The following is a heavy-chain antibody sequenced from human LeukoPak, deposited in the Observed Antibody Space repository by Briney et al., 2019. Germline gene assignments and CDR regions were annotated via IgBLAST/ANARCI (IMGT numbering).Heavy chain of an antibody. CDR2: IYYSGST. CDR3: ARNHYMDV. CDR1: GGSISSGGYS. J-gene: IGHJ6*03. V-gene: IGHV4-30-4*07. Sequence: NPSETLSLTCAVSGGSISSGGYSWSWIRQPPGKGLEWIGYIYYSGSTYYNPSLKSRVTISVDTSKNQFSLKLSSVTAADTAVYYCARNHYMDVWGKGTTVTVSS.